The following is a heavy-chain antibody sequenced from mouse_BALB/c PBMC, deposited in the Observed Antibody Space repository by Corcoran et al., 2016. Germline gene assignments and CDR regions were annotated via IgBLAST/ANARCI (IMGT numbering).Heavy chain of an antibody. V-gene: IGHV9-4*02. J-gene: IGHJ4*01. Sequence: QIQLVQSGPELKKPGETVRISCKASGYTFTTAGMQWVQKMPGKGLKWIGWINTHSGVPKYAEDFKGRFAFSLETSASTAYLQISNLKNEDTATYFCALLVYYYAMDYWGQGTSVTVSS. CDR1: GYTFTTAG. D-gene: IGHD2-1*01. CDR2: INTHSGVP. CDR3: ALLVYYYAMDY.